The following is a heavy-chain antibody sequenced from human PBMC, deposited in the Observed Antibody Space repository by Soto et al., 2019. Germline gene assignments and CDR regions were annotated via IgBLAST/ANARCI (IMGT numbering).Heavy chain of an antibody. CDR1: GFTFSSYG. V-gene: IGHV3-33*06. CDR2: IWYDGSNK. D-gene: IGHD3-10*01. J-gene: IGHJ4*02. Sequence: GGSLRLSCAASGFTFSSYGMHWVRQAPGKGLEWVAVIWYDGSNKYYADSVKGRFTISRDNSKNTLYLQMNSLRAEDTAVYFCAKRPASLICFDYWGQGALVTVSS. CDR3: AKRPASLICFDY.